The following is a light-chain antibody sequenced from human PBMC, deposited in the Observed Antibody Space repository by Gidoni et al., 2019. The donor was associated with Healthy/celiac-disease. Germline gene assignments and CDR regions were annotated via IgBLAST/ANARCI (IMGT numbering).Light chain of an antibody. J-gene: IGKJ1*01. CDR2: KAS. CDR3: QQYNSDLWT. CDR1: QSTSSW. Sequence: DIQMTQSPSTLSASVGDRVTITCRASQSTSSWLAWYQQKPGKAPKLLIYKASSLESGVPSRFRGSGSGTEFTLTISSLQPDDFATYYCQQYNSDLWTFXQXTKVXIK. V-gene: IGKV1-5*03.